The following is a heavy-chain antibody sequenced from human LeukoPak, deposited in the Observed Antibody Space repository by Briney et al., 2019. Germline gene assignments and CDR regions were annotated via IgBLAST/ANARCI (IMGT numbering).Heavy chain of an antibody. J-gene: IGHJ4*02. CDR1: GGSISSYY. CDR2: IYYSGST. V-gene: IGHV4-59*01. Sequence: SETLSLTCTVSGGSISSYYWSWIRQPPGKGLEWLGNIYYSGSTNYNPSLKSRVTISVDTSKNQFSVKLSSVTAADTAVYYCARSVGGDSSGYPPSYWGQGTLVTVSS. CDR3: ARSVGGDSSGYPPSY. D-gene: IGHD3-22*01.